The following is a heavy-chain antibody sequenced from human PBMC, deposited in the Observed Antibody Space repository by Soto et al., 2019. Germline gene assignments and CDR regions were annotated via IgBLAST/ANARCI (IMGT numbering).Heavy chain of an antibody. Sequence: QVQLIQSGAEVKKPGASVKVSCKVSGHTLTELSMHWVRQAPGEGLEWMGGFDPEDGETIYAQNFQGRLPMTEDTSTETAYMELSSLKSEDTAFYYCATTAQFSNGWYNWGQGALVTVSS. CDR2: FDPEDGET. CDR3: ATTAQFSNGWYN. CDR1: GHTLTELS. D-gene: IGHD2-2*02. V-gene: IGHV1-24*01. J-gene: IGHJ4*02.